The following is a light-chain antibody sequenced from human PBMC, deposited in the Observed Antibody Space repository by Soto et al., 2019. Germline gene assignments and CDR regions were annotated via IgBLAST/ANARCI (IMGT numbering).Light chain of an antibody. J-gene: IGLJ1*01. Sequence: QSALTQPASVSLSPGQSITISCTGTNSDVGGYNYVSWYQQHPGKAPKLMIYEVSYRPSGVSNRFSGSKSGNTASLTISGLQAEDEADYYCSSYTSSSTYVFGTGTKVTVL. V-gene: IGLV2-14*01. CDR2: EVS. CDR3: SSYTSSSTYV. CDR1: NSDVGGYNY.